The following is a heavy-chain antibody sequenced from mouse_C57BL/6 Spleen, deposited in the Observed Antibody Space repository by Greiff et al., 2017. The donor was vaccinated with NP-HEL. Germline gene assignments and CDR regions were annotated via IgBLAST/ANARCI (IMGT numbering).Heavy chain of an antibody. CDR3: ARYYYGSGRYFDV. J-gene: IGHJ1*03. V-gene: IGHV1-39*01. CDR1: GYSFTDYN. Sequence: VHVKQSGPELVKPGASVKISCKASGYSFTDYNMNWVKQSNGKSLEWIGIINPNHGTTSYNQKFKGKATLTVDQSSSTAYMQLNSLTSEDSAVYYCARYYYGSGRYFDVWGTGTTVTVSS. CDR2: INPNHGTT. D-gene: IGHD1-1*01.